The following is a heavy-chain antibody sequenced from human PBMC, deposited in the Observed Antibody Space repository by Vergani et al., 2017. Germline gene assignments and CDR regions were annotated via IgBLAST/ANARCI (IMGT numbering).Heavy chain of an antibody. CDR2: IYHSGST. CDR3: ARSRQQLVRGYNWFDP. CDR1: GYSISSGYY. Sequence: QVQLQESGPGLVKPSETLSLTCAVSGYSISSGYYWGWIRQPPGKGLEWIGSIYHSGSTYYNPSLKSRVTISVDTSKNQFPLKLSSVTAADTAVYYCARSRQQLVRGYNWFDPWGQGTLVTVSS. D-gene: IGHD6-13*01. V-gene: IGHV4-38-2*01. J-gene: IGHJ5*02.